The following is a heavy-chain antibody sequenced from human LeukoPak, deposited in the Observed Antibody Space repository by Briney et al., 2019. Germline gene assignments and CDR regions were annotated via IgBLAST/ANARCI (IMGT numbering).Heavy chain of an antibody. J-gene: IGHJ4*02. Sequence: PGGSLRLSCAASGFTFSSDAMTLVRQAPGEGLEGVSTITGSDDTTYYADSVKGRFTISRDYSKNTVHLQLNNLRAEDTAMYYCAKGPQLYSGYHPDYWGQGTLVTVSS. CDR3: AKGPQLYSGYHPDY. D-gene: IGHD5-12*01. V-gene: IGHV3-23*01. CDR2: ITGSDDTT. CDR1: GFTFSSDA.